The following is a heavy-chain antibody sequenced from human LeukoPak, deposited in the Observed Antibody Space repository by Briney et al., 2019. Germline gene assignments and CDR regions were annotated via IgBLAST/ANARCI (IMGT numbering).Heavy chain of an antibody. CDR1: GLTVSATY. CDR2: MYTGGTN. Sequence: PGHSPTLACPASGLTVSATYMSWVRQTPGNGLEWVYAMYTGGTNYYPACVTGRFTLSRDNSKNTLYIHMNSLRADDTAVYYCAKDEEPSGGGLVYWGKGTLVSVSS. J-gene: IGHJ4*02. CDR3: AKDEEPSGGGLVY. D-gene: IGHD3-16*01. V-gene: IGHV3-53*01.